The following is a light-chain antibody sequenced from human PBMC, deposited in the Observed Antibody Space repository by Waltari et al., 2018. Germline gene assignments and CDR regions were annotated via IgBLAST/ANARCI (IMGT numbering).Light chain of an antibody. CDR2: DAS. J-gene: IGKJ4*01. CDR3: QQRTNWPPALA. CDR1: HCIITY. Sequence: EIVLTQSPVTLSLSPGERATLSYRASHCIITYLTWYQQKPGQAPRLPIYDASNRATGIPARFSGSGSGTDFTLTISSLEPEDFAVYYCQQRTNWPPALAFGGGTKVES. V-gene: IGKV3-11*01.